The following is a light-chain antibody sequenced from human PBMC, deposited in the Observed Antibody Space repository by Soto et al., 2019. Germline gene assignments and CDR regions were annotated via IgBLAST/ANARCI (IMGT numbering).Light chain of an antibody. V-gene: IGKV1-39*01. CDR2: AAS. CDR1: QSISSY. J-gene: IGKJ2*01. CDR3: QQSYSSPYT. Sequence: IQMTQSPSSLSASVGDRVTITCRASQSISSYLNWYQQKPGKAPYLLIYAASSLQTGVPSRFSGSGSGTDFSLTISSPQPEDFATYYCQQSYSSPYTFGQGTKLEIK.